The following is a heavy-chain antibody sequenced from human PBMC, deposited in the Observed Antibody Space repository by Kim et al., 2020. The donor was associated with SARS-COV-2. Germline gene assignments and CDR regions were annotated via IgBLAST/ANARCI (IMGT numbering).Heavy chain of an antibody. Sequence: SETLSLTCTVSGGSISSDYWIWIRQPPGRGLEWIGYIYYSEITHYNASLKSRVTISIDTSRNQFSLKLSSVTAADTAVYYCARGQTSKSTMVRGVYYGLDVWGQGTTVTVSS. CDR3: ARGQTSKSTMVRGVYYGLDV. CDR2: IYYSEIT. D-gene: IGHD3-10*01. CDR1: GGSISSDY. J-gene: IGHJ6*02. V-gene: IGHV4-59*13.